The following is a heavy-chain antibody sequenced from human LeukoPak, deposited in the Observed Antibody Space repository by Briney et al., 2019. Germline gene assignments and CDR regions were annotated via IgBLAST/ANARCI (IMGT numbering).Heavy chain of an antibody. CDR3: AKDSFYDSSGSQLDY. V-gene: IGHV3-9*01. D-gene: IGHD3-22*01. CDR2: ISRNSGSI. CDR1: GFTFDDYA. Sequence: PGRSLRLSCAASGFTFDDYAMHWVRQAPGKGMEWVSGISRNSGSIGYADSVKGRFTISRDNAKNSLYLQMNSLRAEDTVLYYCAKDSFYDSSGSQLDYWGQGTLVTVSS. J-gene: IGHJ4*02.